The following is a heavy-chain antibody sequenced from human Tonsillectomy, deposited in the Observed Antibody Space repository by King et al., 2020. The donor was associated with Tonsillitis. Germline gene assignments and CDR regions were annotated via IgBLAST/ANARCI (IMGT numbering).Heavy chain of an antibody. CDR3: AREGGGYSYGGTLDY. CDR2: IYYSGST. J-gene: IGHJ4*02. V-gene: IGHV4-59*01. CDR1: GGSISSYY. Sequence: VQLQESGPGLVKPSETLSLTCTVSGGSISSYYWSWIRQPPGKGLEWIGYIYYSGSTNYNPSLKSRVTISVDTSKNQFSLKLSSVTAADTAVYYCAREGGGYSYGGTLDYWGQGTLVTVSS. D-gene: IGHD5-18*01.